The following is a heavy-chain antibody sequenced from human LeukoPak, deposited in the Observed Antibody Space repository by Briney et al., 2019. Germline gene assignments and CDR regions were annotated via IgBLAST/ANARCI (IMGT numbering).Heavy chain of an antibody. CDR2: IYNSGSS. J-gene: IGHJ4*02. CDR1: GGSISNKY. D-gene: IGHD3-3*01. Sequence: SETLSLTCIVSGGSISNKYWSWIRQTPGKGLEWIGYIYNSGSSNYNPSLESRATISVDTSKNQFSLKLSSVTAADTAVYYCARLRYDGRSGLLYVFDYWGQGTLVTVSS. V-gene: IGHV4-59*01. CDR3: ARLRYDGRSGLLYVFDY.